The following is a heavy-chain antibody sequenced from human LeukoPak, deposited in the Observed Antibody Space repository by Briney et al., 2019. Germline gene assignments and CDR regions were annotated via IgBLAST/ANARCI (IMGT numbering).Heavy chain of an antibody. Sequence: GGSLRLSCAASGFTFSSYGMHWVRQAPGKGLEWVAFIRYDGSNKYYADSVKGRFTISRDNAKNSLYLQMNSLRAEDTAVYYCARVLSGSWDWFDPWGQGTLVTVSS. CDR2: IRYDGSNK. CDR1: GFTFSSYG. CDR3: ARVLSGSWDWFDP. V-gene: IGHV3-30*02. J-gene: IGHJ5*02. D-gene: IGHD3-22*01.